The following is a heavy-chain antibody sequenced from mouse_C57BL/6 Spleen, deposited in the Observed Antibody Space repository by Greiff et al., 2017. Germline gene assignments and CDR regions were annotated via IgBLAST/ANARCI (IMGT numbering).Heavy chain of an antibody. J-gene: IGHJ2*01. CDR1: GFTFSDAW. CDR3: TRITTVVDYFDY. Sequence: EVNVVESGGGLVQPGGSMKLSCAASGFTFSDAWMDWVRQSPEKGLEWVAEIRNKANNHATYYAESVKGRFTISRDDSKSSVYLQMNSLRAEDTGIYYCTRITTVVDYFDYWGQGTTLTVSS. CDR2: IRNKANNHAT. D-gene: IGHD1-1*01. V-gene: IGHV6-6*01.